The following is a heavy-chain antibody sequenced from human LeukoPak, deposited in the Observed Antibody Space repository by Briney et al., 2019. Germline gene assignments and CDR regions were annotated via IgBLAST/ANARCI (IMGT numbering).Heavy chain of an antibody. J-gene: IGHJ1*01. Sequence: GGSLRLSGAASGFTFSSYGMHWVRQAPGKGLEWVGRIRSKTEGGSTDYAGSVKGRFTISRDDSKNTLYLQMNSLKSEDTAVYHCSTDSYSSGWQAWGQGTLVTVSS. CDR3: STDSYSSGWQA. V-gene: IGHV3-15*01. CDR2: IRSKTEGGST. CDR1: GFTFSSYG. D-gene: IGHD6-19*01.